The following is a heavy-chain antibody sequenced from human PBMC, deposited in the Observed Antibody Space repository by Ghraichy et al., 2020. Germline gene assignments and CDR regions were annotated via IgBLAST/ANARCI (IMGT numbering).Heavy chain of an antibody. CDR1: GFTFSSYD. D-gene: IGHD1-1*01. Sequence: GGSLRLSCAASGFTFSSYDMHWVRQATGTGLEWVSAIGTAGDTYYPGSVKGRFTISRENAKNSLYLQMNSLRAGDTAVYYCARGFAGNNWFDPWGQGTLVTVSS. V-gene: IGHV3-13*01. J-gene: IGHJ5*02. CDR3: ARGFAGNNWFDP. CDR2: IGTAGDT.